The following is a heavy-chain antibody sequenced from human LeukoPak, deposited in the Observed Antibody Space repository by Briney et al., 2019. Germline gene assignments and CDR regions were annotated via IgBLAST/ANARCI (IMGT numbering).Heavy chain of an antibody. CDR2: VKQDGSEK. J-gene: IGHJ4*02. D-gene: IGHD3-22*01. CDR1: GFTFSSYW. Sequence: GGSLRLSCAASGFTFSSYWMSWVRQAPGKGLEWVANVKQDGSEKYYVDSVKGRFTISRDNAKNSLYLQMNSLRAEDTAVYYCARDYYDSSGYYYFDYWGQGTLVTVSS. CDR3: ARDYYDSSGYYYFDY. V-gene: IGHV3-7*01.